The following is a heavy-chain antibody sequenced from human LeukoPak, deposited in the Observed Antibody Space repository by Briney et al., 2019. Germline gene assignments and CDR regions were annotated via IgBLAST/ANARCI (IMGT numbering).Heavy chain of an antibody. D-gene: IGHD3-10*02. CDR2: ISSSGSTI. Sequence: GGSLRLSCAASGFTFSSYEMNWVRRAPGKGLEWVSYISSSGSTIYYADSVKGRFTISRDNAKSSLYLQMNSLRAEDTAVYYCAELGITVIGGVWGKGTTVTISS. V-gene: IGHV3-48*03. CDR3: AELGITVIGGV. CDR1: GFTFSSYE. J-gene: IGHJ6*04.